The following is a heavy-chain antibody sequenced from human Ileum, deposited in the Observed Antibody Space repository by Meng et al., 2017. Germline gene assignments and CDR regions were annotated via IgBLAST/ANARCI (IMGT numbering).Heavy chain of an antibody. CDR1: GIPFSAPG. Sequence: QVQLVESGGGVVQLGTSLRLYCAASGIPFSAPGMHWVRQAPGKGLEWVAMIWSDGRSQYYSDSVKGRFTISRDNSKNMVYLQMSGLRAEDTALYYCARDKGVTALDQWGQGSLVTVSS. J-gene: IGHJ5*02. CDR2: IWSDGRSQ. D-gene: IGHD5-18*01. CDR3: ARDKGVTALDQ. V-gene: IGHV3-33*01.